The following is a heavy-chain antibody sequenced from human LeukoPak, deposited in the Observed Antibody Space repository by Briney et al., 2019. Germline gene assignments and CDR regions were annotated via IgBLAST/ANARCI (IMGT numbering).Heavy chain of an antibody. D-gene: IGHD3-10*01. CDR1: GFTFSSYA. V-gene: IGHV3-23*01. CDR3: AKYLAGSGLYYFDY. CDR2: ISGSGGST. J-gene: IGHJ4*02. Sequence: GGSLRLSCAASGFTFSSYAMSWVRQAPGKGLEWVSAISGSGGSTHYADSVKGRFTISRDNSKNTLYLQMNSLRAEDTAVYYCAKYLAGSGLYYFDYWGQGTLVTVSS.